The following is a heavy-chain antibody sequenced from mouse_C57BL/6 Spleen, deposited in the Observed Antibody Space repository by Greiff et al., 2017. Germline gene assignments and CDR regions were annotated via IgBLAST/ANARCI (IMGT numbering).Heavy chain of an antibody. Sequence: QVQLQQPGAELVMPGASVKLSCKASGYTFTSYWMHWVQQRPGQGLEWIGEIDPSDSYTNYNQKFKGKSTLTVDKSSSTAYMQLSSLTSEDSAVYYSARSITTVGGDFDYWGKGTTLTVSS. CDR1: GYTFTSYW. V-gene: IGHV1-69*01. CDR2: IDPSDSYT. CDR3: ARSITTVGGDFDY. J-gene: IGHJ2*01. D-gene: IGHD1-1*01.